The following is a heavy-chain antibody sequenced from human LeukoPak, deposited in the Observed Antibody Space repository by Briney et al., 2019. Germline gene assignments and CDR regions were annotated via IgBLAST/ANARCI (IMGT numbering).Heavy chain of an antibody. D-gene: IGHD6-19*01. V-gene: IGHV4-59*08. Sequence: SETLSLTCTVSGGSISTYYWSWIRQPPGKGLEWIGYIYYSGRTNYNPSLKSRVTISVDTSKNHFSLKLTSVTPADTAVYYCARHVMAVAPAFFAPWGQGPLFTFSS. CDR2: IYYSGRT. CDR3: ARHVMAVAPAFFAP. CDR1: GGSISTYY. J-gene: IGHJ5*02.